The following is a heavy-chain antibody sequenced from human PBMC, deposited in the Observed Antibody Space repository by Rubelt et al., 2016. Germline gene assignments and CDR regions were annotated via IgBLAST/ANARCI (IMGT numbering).Heavy chain of an antibody. V-gene: IGHV4-30-2*01. J-gene: IGHJ4*02. CDR1: GGSVNSVGYS. Sequence: QLQLQESGSGLVKTSQTLSLTCAVSGGSVNSVGYSWSWLRQPPGKGLEWIGYIFHTGTASYNPSLAGRVTISIDTSKNQFSLKLNSVTAADTAVYYCARGNTALVTLNYWGLGTLVTVAS. CDR2: IFHTGTA. D-gene: IGHD5-18*01. CDR3: ARGNTALVTLNY.